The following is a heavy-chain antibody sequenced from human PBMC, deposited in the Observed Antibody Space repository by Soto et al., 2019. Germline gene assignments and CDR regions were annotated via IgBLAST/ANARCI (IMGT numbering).Heavy chain of an antibody. CDR1: GFTFSSYA. J-gene: IGHJ6*02. CDR3: SSTSWATYYYYGMDV. D-gene: IGHD2-2*01. CDR2: ISGSGGST. V-gene: IGHV3-23*01. Sequence: PGGSLRLSCAASGFTFSSYAMSWVRQAPGKGLEWVSAISGSGGSTYYADSVKGRFTISRDNSKNTLYLQMNSLRPEDTAVYYCSSTSWATYYYYGMDVWGQVTTVTVSS.